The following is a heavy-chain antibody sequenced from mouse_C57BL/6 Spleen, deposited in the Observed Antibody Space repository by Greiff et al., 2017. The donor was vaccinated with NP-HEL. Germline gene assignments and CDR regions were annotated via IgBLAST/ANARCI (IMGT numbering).Heavy chain of an antibody. CDR1: GFSFTSYG. CDR3: ARSNYYGSSSWYFDV. CDR2: IWGVGST. Sequence: QVQLQQSGPGLVAPSQSLSITCTVSGFSFTSYGVDWVRQSPGKGLEWLGVIWGVGSTNYNSALKSRLSISKDNSKSQVFLKMNSLQTDDTAMYYCARSNYYGSSSWYFDVWGTGTTVTVSS. V-gene: IGHV2-6*01. D-gene: IGHD1-1*01. J-gene: IGHJ1*03.